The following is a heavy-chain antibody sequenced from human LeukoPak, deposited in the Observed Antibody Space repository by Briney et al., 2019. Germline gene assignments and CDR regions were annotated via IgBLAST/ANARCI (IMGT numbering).Heavy chain of an antibody. Sequence: VASVKVSCKASGYTFTGYYMHWVRQAPGQGLAGMGWINPNSGGTNYAQKFQGRVTMTRDTSISTAYMELSRLRSDDTAVYYCARGELSVSHNLMDVWGQGTTVTVSS. D-gene: IGHD1-26*01. CDR2: INPNSGGT. J-gene: IGHJ6*02. V-gene: IGHV1-2*02. CDR3: ARGELSVSHNLMDV. CDR1: GYTFTGYY.